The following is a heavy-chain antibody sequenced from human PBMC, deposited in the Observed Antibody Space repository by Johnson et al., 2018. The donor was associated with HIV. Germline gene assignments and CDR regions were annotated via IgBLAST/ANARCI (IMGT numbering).Heavy chain of an antibody. CDR3: ARGGPFHAFDI. D-gene: IGHD2-21*01. Sequence: VQLVESGGGLVQPGGSLRLSCAASGFTFSSYDMHWVRQATGKGLEWVSAIGTAGDTYYPGSVKGRFTISRDNAKNSLYLQMNSLRAEDTAVYYCARGGPFHAFDIWGHGTTVTVSS. CDR2: IGTAGDT. J-gene: IGHJ3*02. CDR1: GFTFSSYD. V-gene: IGHV3-13*01.